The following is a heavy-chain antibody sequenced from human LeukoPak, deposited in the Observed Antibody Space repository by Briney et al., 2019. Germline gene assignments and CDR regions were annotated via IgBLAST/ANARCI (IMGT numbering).Heavy chain of an antibody. V-gene: IGHV1-18*01. CDR2: ISAYNGNT. CDR1: GYTFISYA. Sequence: ASVKVSCKTSGYTFISYAKNWVRQAPGQGLEWMGWISAYNGNTNYAQKLQGRVTMTTDTSTSTAYMELRSLRSDDTAVYYCARGRGPYYYGSGSYYPPYMDVWGKGTTVTVSS. CDR3: ARGRGPYYYGSGSYYPPYMDV. J-gene: IGHJ6*03. D-gene: IGHD3-10*01.